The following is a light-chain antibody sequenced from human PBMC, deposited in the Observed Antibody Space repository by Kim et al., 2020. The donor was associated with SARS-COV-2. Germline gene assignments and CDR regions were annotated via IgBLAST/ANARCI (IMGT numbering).Light chain of an antibody. CDR1: SLRSYY. CDR3: YSRDSSGNQVV. V-gene: IGLV3-19*01. CDR2: GKN. J-gene: IGLJ2*01. Sequence: SSELTQDPAVSGALGQTVRITCQGDSLRSYYASWYQQKPGQAPVLVIYGKNNRPSGIPDRFSGSSSGNTASLTITGAQAEDEADYYCYSRDSSGNQVVFGGGTKLTVL.